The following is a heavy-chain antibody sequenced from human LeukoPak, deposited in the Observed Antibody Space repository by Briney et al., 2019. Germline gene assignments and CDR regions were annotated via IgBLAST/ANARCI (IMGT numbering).Heavy chain of an antibody. Sequence: GGSLRLSCAASGFTFSDYSMNWVRQAPGKGLEWVSFISSTTNTIYYADSVKGRLTISRDNAKNSLYLQMNSLRDEDTAVYYCARDPNDYWGQGTLVTVSS. J-gene: IGHJ4*02. CDR1: GFTFSDYS. CDR2: ISSTTNTI. CDR3: ARDPNDY. V-gene: IGHV3-48*02.